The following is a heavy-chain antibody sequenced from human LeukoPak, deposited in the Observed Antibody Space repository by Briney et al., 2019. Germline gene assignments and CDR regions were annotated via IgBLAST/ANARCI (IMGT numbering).Heavy chain of an antibody. CDR3: AREYSGSFRPRAFDI. Sequence: GGSLRLSCAASGFTFSSYWMSWVRQAPGKGLEWVANIKQDGSEKYHVDSVKGRFTISRDNAKNSLYLQMNSLRAEDTAVYYCAREYSGSFRPRAFDIWGQGTMVTVSS. J-gene: IGHJ3*02. V-gene: IGHV3-7*01. D-gene: IGHD1-26*01. CDR2: IKQDGSEK. CDR1: GFTFSSYW.